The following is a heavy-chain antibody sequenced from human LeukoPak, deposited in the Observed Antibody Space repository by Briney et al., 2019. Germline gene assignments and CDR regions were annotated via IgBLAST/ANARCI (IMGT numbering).Heavy chain of an antibody. J-gene: IGHJ4*02. D-gene: IGHD3-10*01. CDR3: ARHLDYYGSGSYEY. Sequence: SETLSLTCTVSGGSISSYYWTWIRQPPGKGLEWIGYIYYRGNTNYNPSLKSRVTISVDTSKNQFSLKLSSVTAADTAMYYCARHLDYYGSGSYEYWGQGTLVTVPS. V-gene: IGHV4-59*01. CDR1: GGSISSYY. CDR2: IYYRGNT.